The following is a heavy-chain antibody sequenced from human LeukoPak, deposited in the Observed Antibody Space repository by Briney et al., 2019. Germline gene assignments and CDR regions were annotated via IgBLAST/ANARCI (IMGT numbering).Heavy chain of an antibody. D-gene: IGHD3-22*01. V-gene: IGHV1-2*02. CDR1: GYTFTDYY. CDR2: INPNSGGT. CDR3: ARKSHSSGHSYSFGY. Sequence: GASVKVSCKGSGYTFTDYYMHWVRQAPGQGLEWMGWINPNSGGTNSAQKFQGRVTMTRGTSISTAYMELSRLRSDDTAVYYCARKSHSSGHSYSFGYWGQGTLVTVSS. J-gene: IGHJ4*02.